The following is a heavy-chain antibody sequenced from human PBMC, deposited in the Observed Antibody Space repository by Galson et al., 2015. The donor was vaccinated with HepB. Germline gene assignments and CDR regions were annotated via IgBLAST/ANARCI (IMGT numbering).Heavy chain of an antibody. CDR2: VSSSSSYI. V-gene: IGHV3-21*01. J-gene: IGHJ6*02. Sequence: SLRLSCAASGFTFSSYSMNWVRQAPGKGLEWVSSVSSSSSYIYYADSVKGRFTISRDNAKNSLYLQMNSLRAEDTAVYYCARLDIVATIIYYYGMDVWGQGTTVTVSS. CDR1: GFTFSSYS. D-gene: IGHD5-12*01. CDR3: ARLDIVATIIYYYGMDV.